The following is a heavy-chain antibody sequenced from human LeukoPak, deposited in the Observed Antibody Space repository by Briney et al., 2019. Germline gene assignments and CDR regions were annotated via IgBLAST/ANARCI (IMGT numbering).Heavy chain of an antibody. V-gene: IGHV3-53*01. CDR1: GFTVSDNY. D-gene: IGHD2-2*01. CDR2: IYGDGRI. Sequence: GGSLRLSCVVSGFTVSDNYMIWVRQAPGKGLERVSVIYGDGRIFYSDSAKGRFTISRDNSKNTLYLQMNSLRAEDTAVYFCARGSSRAFDYWGQGTLVTVSS. J-gene: IGHJ4*02. CDR3: ARGSSRAFDY.